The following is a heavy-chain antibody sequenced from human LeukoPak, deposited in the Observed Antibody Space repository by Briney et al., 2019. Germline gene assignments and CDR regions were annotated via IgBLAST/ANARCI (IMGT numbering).Heavy chain of an antibody. CDR1: GYTFTDYY. CDR2: INPDSGGT. V-gene: IGHV1-2*02. D-gene: IGHD3-22*01. CDR3: ARAGVWDYNDSSGYHNGAFDI. Sequence: ASVKVSCKASGYTFTDYYMHWVRQAPGQGLEWMGWINPDSGGTNHAQRFQGRVTMTRDTSISTAYMELSRLRSDDTAFYYCARAGVWDYNDSSGYHNGAFDIWGQGTMVTVSS. J-gene: IGHJ3*02.